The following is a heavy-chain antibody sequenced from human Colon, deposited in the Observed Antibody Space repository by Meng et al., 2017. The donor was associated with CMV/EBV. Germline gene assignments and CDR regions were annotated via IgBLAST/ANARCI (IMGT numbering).Heavy chain of an antibody. CDR2: INGDGSRQ. CDR1: GLILSDYW. Sequence: GESLKISCAASGLILSDYWMNWVRLAPGKGLEWVGNINGDGSRQDYVDSVEGRFTMIGDNARNSLYLQMNRLRAEDTGVYYCASGPRSGSYWGQGTLVTVSS. V-gene: IGHV3-7*01. CDR3: ASGPRSGSY. J-gene: IGHJ4*02. D-gene: IGHD2-15*01.